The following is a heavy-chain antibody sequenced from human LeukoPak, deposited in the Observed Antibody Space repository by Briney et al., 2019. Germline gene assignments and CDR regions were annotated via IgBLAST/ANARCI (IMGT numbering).Heavy chain of an antibody. Sequence: PETLSLTCTVSGVSISSSSYYRGWIRQPPGRGLERIVSIYYSGGTYYNPSLKSRVTTSVDTSKNQFSLKLSSVTAADTAVYYCARVVRGYYYYGMDVWGKGTTVTVSS. J-gene: IGHJ6*04. D-gene: IGHD3-10*01. CDR1: GVSISSSSYY. V-gene: IGHV4-39*01. CDR3: ARVVRGYYYYGMDV. CDR2: IYYSGGT.